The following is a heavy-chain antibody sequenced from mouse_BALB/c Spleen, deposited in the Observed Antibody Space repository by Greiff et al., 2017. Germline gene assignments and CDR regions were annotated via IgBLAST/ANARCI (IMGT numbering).Heavy chain of an antibody. J-gene: IGHJ3*01. V-gene: IGHV5-6-5*01. CDR2: ISSGGST. CDR3: ARGYDGYSSFAY. Sequence: EVMLVESGGGLVKPGGSLKLSCAASGFTFSSYAMSWVRQTPEKRLEWVASISSGGSTYYPDSVKGRFTISRDNARNILYLQMSSLRSEDTAMYYCARGYDGYSSFAYWGQGTLVTVSA. CDR1: GFTFSSYA. D-gene: IGHD2-3*01.